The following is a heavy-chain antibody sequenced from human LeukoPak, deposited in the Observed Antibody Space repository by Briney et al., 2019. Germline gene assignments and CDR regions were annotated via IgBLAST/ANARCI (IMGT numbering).Heavy chain of an antibody. Sequence: PGRSLRLSCAASGFTFSAYAMTWVRQAPGKGLEWVSVISGNGGSTYYADSVKGRFTISRDNSKDTLYLQMNSLRAEDTAIYYCAKDSRNYYGSGSYSDYWGQGTLVTVSS. D-gene: IGHD3-10*01. CDR3: AKDSRNYYGSGSYSDY. CDR2: ISGNGGST. V-gene: IGHV3-23*01. CDR1: GFTFSAYA. J-gene: IGHJ4*02.